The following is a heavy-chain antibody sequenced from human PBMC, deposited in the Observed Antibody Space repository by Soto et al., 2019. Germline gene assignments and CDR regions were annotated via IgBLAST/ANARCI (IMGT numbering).Heavy chain of an antibody. CDR2: IKPDGSEK. CDR1: GFTFSTYW. V-gene: IGHV3-7*04. Sequence: PGGSLRLSCAASGFTFSTYWMSWVRQAPGKGLEWVANIKPDGSEKWYVDSVKGRFTISRDNAKNLLYLQMNSLRAEDTAVYYCARGDYYDTSGHFSDAFDIWGQGTMVTVSS. D-gene: IGHD3-22*01. J-gene: IGHJ3*02. CDR3: ARGDYYDTSGHFSDAFDI.